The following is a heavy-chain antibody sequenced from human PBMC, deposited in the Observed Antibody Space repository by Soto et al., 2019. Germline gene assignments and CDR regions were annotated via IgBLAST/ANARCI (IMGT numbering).Heavy chain of an antibody. CDR2: IGGSGDST. D-gene: IGHD2-2*01. J-gene: IGHJ4*02. CDR1: GYTFSSYA. V-gene: IGHV3-23*01. CDR3: AKARGSSTSCYDY. Sequence: PGGSLRLSCATSGYTFSSYAMNWVRQAPGKGLEWVTGIGGSGDSTYYADSVKGRFTISRDNSKNTLYLQMNSLRAEDTAVYYCAKARGSSTSCYDYWGQGSLVTVSS.